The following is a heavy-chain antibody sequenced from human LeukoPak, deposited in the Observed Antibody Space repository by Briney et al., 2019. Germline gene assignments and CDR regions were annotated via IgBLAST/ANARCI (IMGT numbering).Heavy chain of an antibody. CDR1: GFTFSSYS. V-gene: IGHV3-21*01. CDR2: ISSSSSYI. CDR3: VRDLTLYSSGWYDASDI. J-gene: IGHJ3*02. Sequence: GGSLRLSCAASGFTFSSYSMNWVRQAPGKGLEWVSSISSSSSYIYYADSVKGRFTISRDNAKNSLYLQMNSLRAEDTAVYYCVRDLTLYSSGWYDASDIWGQGTMVTVSS. D-gene: IGHD6-19*01.